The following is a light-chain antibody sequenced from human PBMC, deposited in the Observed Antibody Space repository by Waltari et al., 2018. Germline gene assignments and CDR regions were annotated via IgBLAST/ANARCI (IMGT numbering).Light chain of an antibody. Sequence: QSALTQPASVSGSPGQSITISCTGTSSDVGGYNLVSWYQQHPGKAPKLMIYDGSKRPSGVSSRFSGSKSGNTASLTISGLQAEDEADYYCCSYAGSSTFVVFGGGTKLTVL. CDR2: DGS. V-gene: IGLV2-23*03. J-gene: IGLJ2*01. CDR3: CSYAGSSTFVV. CDR1: SSDVGGYNL.